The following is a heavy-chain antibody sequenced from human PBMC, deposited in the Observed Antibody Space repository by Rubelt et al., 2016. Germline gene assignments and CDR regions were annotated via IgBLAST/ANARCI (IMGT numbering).Heavy chain of an antibody. CDR3: ARKDSYYFDY. CDR1: GGSISSYY. J-gene: IGHJ4*02. Sequence: QVQLQESGPGLVKPSETLSLTCTVSGGSISSYYWSWIRQPPGKGLEWIGSIYYSGSTYYNPSLKSRVTISVDTSKNQFSLKLSSVTAADTAVYYCARKDSYYFDYWGQGTLVTVSS. V-gene: IGHV4-59*12. CDR2: IYYSGST.